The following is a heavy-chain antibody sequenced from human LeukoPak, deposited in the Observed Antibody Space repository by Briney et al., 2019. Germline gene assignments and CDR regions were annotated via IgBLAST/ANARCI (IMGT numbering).Heavy chain of an antibody. CDR2: ISSSSSYI. J-gene: IGHJ5*02. D-gene: IGHD3-16*01. V-gene: IGHV3-21*01. Sequence: PGGSLRLSCAASGFTFSSYSMNWVRQAPGKGLEWVSSISSSSSYIYYADSVKGRFTISRDNAKNSLYLQMNSLRAEDTAVYYCARDIWTLGGYHNWFDPWGQGTLVTVSS. CDR1: GFTFSSYS. CDR3: ARDIWTLGGYHNWFDP.